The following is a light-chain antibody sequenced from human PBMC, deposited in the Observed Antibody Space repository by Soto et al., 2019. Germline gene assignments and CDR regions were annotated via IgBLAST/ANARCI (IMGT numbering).Light chain of an antibody. J-gene: IGKJ2*01. CDR2: QAS. CDR1: QSVSGW. Sequence: DIQMTQSPSTLSASVGDRVAITCRASQSVSGWLAWYQQKPGKVPKLLIYQASTLEDGVPSRFSGSASGTEFTLTISSLQPDDSATYYCQHYNDYSYTFGPGTNLEIK. CDR3: QHYNDYSYT. V-gene: IGKV1-5*03.